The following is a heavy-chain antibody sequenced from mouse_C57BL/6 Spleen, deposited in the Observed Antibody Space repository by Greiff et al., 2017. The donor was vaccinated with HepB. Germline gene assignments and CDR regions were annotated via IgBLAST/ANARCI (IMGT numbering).Heavy chain of an antibody. Sequence: VQLKESVAELVRPGASVKLSCTASGFNIKNTYMHWVKQRPEQGLEWIGRIDPANGNTKYAPKFQGKATITADTSSNTAYLQLRSLTSEDTAIYYCAFITTVVATDFDVWGTGTTVTVSS. D-gene: IGHD1-1*01. J-gene: IGHJ1*03. CDR2: IDPANGNT. CDR1: GFNIKNTY. V-gene: IGHV14-3*01. CDR3: AFITTVVATDFDV.